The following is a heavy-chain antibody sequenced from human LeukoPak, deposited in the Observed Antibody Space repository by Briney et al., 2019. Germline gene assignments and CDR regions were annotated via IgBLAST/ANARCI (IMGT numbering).Heavy chain of an antibody. CDR3: TRYYYGSGSYYKFDS. Sequence: GRSLRLSCTASGFTFGDYAMSWVRRAPGKGLEWGGVIRSKAYGGTTDYAASVKGRFTISRDDSKSVAYLQMNSLNTDDTALYYCTRYYYGSGSYYKFDSWGQGTLVTVSS. CDR1: GFTFGDYA. J-gene: IGHJ4*02. CDR2: IRSKAYGGTT. V-gene: IGHV3-49*04. D-gene: IGHD3-10*01.